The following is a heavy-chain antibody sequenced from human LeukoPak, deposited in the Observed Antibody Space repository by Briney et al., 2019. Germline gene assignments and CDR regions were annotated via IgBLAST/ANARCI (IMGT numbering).Heavy chain of an antibody. CDR2: IYTSGST. CDR3: ASGSGSYSHWFDP. V-gene: IGHV4-4*07. D-gene: IGHD3-10*01. J-gene: IGHJ5*02. Sequence: SETLSLTCAVSGGSISSYYWIWIRQPAGKGLERIGRIYTSGSTNYNPSLKSRVTMSVDTSKNQFSLKLTSVTAADTAVYYCASGSGSYSHWFDPWGQGTLVTVSS. CDR1: GGSISSYY.